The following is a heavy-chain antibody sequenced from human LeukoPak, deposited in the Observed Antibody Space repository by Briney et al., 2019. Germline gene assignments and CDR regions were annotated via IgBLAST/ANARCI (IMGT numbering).Heavy chain of an antibody. CDR1: GFALSTYD. CDR2: IDIPGNT. J-gene: IGHJ5*02. D-gene: IGHD6-19*01. V-gene: IGHV3-13*01. Sequence: PGGSLRLSCAASGFALSTYDMHWVRQPPGKDLEWVSGIDIPGNTYYPDSMKGRFTMSRESAKNSLYLQMNSLRAGDTAVYYCAGAVAGTHWFDPWGQGTLVTVSS. CDR3: AGAVAGTHWFDP.